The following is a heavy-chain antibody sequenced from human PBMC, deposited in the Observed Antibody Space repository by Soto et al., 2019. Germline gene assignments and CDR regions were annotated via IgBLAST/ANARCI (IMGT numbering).Heavy chain of an antibody. J-gene: IGHJ4*02. CDR2: ISYDGSNK. V-gene: IGHV3-30-3*01. CDR1: GFTFSSYA. Sequence: GGSLRLSCAASGFTFSSYAMHWVRQAPGKGLEWVAVISYDGSNKYYADSVKGRFTISRDNSKNTLYLQMNSLRAEDTAVYYCARDLKYSSSSARFGDYCGQGTLVPV. CDR3: ARDLKYSSSSARFGDY. D-gene: IGHD6-6*01.